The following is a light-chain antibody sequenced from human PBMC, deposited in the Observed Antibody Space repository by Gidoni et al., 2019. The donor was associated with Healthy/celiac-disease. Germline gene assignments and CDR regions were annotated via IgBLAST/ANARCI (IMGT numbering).Light chain of an antibody. V-gene: IGKV1-39*01. CDR1: QSIISY. CDR2: AAS. J-gene: IGKJ2*02. Sequence: DIQMTQSPSSLSASVGDRVTITCRASQSIISYLNWYQQKPGKAPKLLIYAASSLQSWVPSRFSGSGSGTDFTLTISSLQPEDFATYYCQQSYSTPRGTFGQGTKLEIK. CDR3: QQSYSTPRGT.